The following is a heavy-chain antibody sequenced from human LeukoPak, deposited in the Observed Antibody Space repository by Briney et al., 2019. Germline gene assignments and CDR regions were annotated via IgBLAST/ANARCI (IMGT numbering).Heavy chain of an antibody. D-gene: IGHD4-17*01. CDR1: GYTFKDYY. J-gene: IGHJ4*02. CDR3: ASRSDYGDTPDY. V-gene: IGHV1-2*02. CDR2: INSKSGGT. Sequence: ASVKVSCKASGYTFKDYYIHWVRQAPGQGFEWMGWINSKSGGTIFAQRFQGRVTMTRDTSITTLYMELSRLTSDDTAVYYCASRSDYGDTPDYWGQGTLVTVSS.